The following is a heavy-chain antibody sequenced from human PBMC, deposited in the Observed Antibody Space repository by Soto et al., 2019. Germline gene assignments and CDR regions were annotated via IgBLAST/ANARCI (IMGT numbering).Heavy chain of an antibody. CDR3: AREALVGKTYDC. V-gene: IGHV1-2*02. J-gene: IGHJ4*02. CDR1: GYTFTGHY. D-gene: IGHD1-26*01. CDR2: INSNTGDT. Sequence: ASVKVSCKPSGYTFTGHYLHWVRQAPGQGLEWMGWINSNTGDTGYAQNFQGRVTMTRDTSIGTAYMELSRLRSDDTAIYYCAREALVGKTYDCWGQGAQVTVSS.